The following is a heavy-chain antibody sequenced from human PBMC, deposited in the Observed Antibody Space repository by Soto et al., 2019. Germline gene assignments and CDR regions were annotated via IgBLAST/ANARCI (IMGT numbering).Heavy chain of an antibody. V-gene: IGHV3-7*01. Sequence: EVQLVESGGGLVQPGGSLRLSCAASGFTLSTYWMSWVRQAPGKGLDWVANVKQDGSDKYYADSVKGRFTISRDNAKNSLYLQMNSLRADATAVYYCARASVAYSYYGLGVWGQGTTVTVSS. CDR1: GFTLSTYW. J-gene: IGHJ6*02. CDR2: VKQDGSDK. D-gene: IGHD5-12*01. CDR3: ARASVAYSYYGLGV.